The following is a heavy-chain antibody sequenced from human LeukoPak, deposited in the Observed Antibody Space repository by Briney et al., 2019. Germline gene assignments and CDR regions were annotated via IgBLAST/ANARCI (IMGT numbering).Heavy chain of an antibody. CDR1: GFTFSSYA. V-gene: IGHV3-64D*06. D-gene: IGHD3-22*01. J-gene: IGHJ3*02. CDR2: ISSNGGST. Sequence: PGGSLRLSCSASGFTFSSYAMLWVRQAPGKGLEYVSTISSNGGSTYYADSVKGRFTISRDNSKNTLYLQMSSLSAEDTAVYYCVKGGIVVLISAFDIWGQGTMVTVSS. CDR3: VKGGIVVLISAFDI.